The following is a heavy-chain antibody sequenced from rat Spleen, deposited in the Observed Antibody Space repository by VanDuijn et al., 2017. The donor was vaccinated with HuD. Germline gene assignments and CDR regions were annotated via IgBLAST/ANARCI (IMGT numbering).Heavy chain of an antibody. CDR2: IWTGGST. D-gene: IGHD5-1*01. CDR1: GFSLTSYN. Sequence: QVQLKESGPGLVQPSQTLSLTCTVSGFSLTSYNVHWVRQPTGKGLEWMGVIWTGGSTAYNSFLKSRLSISRDTSTSQVFLKMNSLQPEDTGTYYCARQTGSFDYWGQGVMVTVSS. V-gene: IGHV2-30*01. J-gene: IGHJ2*01. CDR3: ARQTGSFDY.